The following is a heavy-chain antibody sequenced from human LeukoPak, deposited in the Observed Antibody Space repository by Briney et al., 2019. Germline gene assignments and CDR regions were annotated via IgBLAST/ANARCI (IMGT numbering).Heavy chain of an antibody. V-gene: IGHV3-23*01. J-gene: IGHJ6*03. Sequence: GGSLRLSCAASGFTFSNYAMTWVRQAPGKGLEWVSAITGSGGSTYYADSVKGRFTISRDNAKNSLYLQMNSLRAEDTAVYYCAKGAVAGGPLSGYYMDVWGKGTTVTVSS. CDR1: GFTFSNYA. CDR2: ITGSGGST. CDR3: AKGAVAGGPLSGYYMDV. D-gene: IGHD6-19*01.